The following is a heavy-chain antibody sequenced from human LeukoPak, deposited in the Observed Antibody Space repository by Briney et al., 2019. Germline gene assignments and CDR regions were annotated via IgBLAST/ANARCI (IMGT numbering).Heavy chain of an antibody. Sequence: PGGSLRLSCAASGFTFSSYGMHWVRQAPGKGLEWVAFIRYDGSNKYYADSVKGRFTISRDNSKNTLYLQMNSLRAEDTAVYYCAKSMVPAAMLHAFDNWGQGTMVTVSS. J-gene: IGHJ3*02. CDR1: GFTFSSYG. CDR2: IRYDGSNK. V-gene: IGHV3-30*02. CDR3: AKSMVPAAMLHAFDN. D-gene: IGHD2-2*01.